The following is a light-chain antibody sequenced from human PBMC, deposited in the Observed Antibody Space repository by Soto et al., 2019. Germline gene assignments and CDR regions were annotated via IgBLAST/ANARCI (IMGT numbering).Light chain of an antibody. CDR2: WAS. CDR1: QSVLNRSTTKNS. Sequence: DIVMSQSPASLAVSLGERATINCKSSQSVLNRSTTKNSLAWYQQKAGQPPKLLIYWASTRECGVPDRFSGSGSGTDFTLTISSLQAEGVAVYYCQQDYSTPNPFGGGNKV. V-gene: IGKV4-1*01. CDR3: QQDYSTPNP. J-gene: IGKJ4*01.